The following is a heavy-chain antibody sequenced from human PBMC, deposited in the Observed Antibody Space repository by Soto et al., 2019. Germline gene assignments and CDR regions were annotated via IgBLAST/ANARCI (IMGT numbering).Heavy chain of an antibody. V-gene: IGHV1-69*01. CDR1: GDTFSSYA. Sequence: QVQLVQSGAEVKKPGSSVKVSCKASGDTFSSYAISWVRQAPGQGLEWMGGIIPIFGTANYAQKFQGRVTITADESTSTAYMELSSLRSEDTAVYYCARSDILTGRGWGLFDPWGQGTLVTVSS. CDR3: ARSDILTGRGWGLFDP. CDR2: IIPIFGTA. J-gene: IGHJ5*02. D-gene: IGHD3-9*01.